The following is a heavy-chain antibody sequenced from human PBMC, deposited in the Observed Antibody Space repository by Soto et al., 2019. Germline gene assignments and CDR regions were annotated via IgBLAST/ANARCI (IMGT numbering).Heavy chain of an antibody. V-gene: IGHV1-69*02. CDR3: AGANGNYPDY. Sequence: QVQLVQSGAEVKKPGSSVKVSCKASGGTFSSYTISWVRQAPGQGLEWMGRIIPILGIANYAQKYQGSVTITADKSTSTAYMELSSLRSEDTAVYYCAGANGNYPDYWGQGTLVTVSS. CDR1: GGTFSSYT. D-gene: IGHD1-7*01. CDR2: IIPILGIA. J-gene: IGHJ4*02.